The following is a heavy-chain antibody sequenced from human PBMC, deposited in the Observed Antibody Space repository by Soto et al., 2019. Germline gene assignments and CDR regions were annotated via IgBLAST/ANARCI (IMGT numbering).Heavy chain of an antibody. D-gene: IGHD1-1*01. CDR2: ISTTGGST. CDR1: GFPFNAYS. J-gene: IGHJ4*02. V-gene: IGHV3-23*01. Sequence: DVQLLESGGSLVRPGGSLRLSWPASGFPFNAYSLSWVHQAPGKGVQWVSAISTTGGSTYYEDSVKGRFTISSDNSQNTLSLQMNSLRAEDTAVYYCARPDGATYNFRYWGPGTLVTVSS. CDR3: ARPDGATYNFRY.